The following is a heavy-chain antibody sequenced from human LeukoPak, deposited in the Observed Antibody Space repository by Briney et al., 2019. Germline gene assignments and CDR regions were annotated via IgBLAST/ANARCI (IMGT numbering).Heavy chain of an antibody. Sequence: SETLSLTCAVSGGSISSSNWWSWVRQPPGKGLEWIGEIYHSGSTNYNPSLKSRVTISADKSKNQFSLKLSSVTAADTAVYYCARVPNDYDSSDYGMDGWGQGTTVTVSS. CDR2: IYHSGST. D-gene: IGHD3-22*01. CDR3: ARVPNDYDSSDYGMDG. CDR1: GGSISSSNW. J-gene: IGHJ6*02. V-gene: IGHV4-4*02.